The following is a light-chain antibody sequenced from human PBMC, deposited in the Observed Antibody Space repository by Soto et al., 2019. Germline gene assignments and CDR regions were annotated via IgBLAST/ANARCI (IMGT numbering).Light chain of an antibody. CDR3: QSYDSSLSGHYV. Sequence: SYELTQPPSVSVSPGQTASITCSGDKLGDKYACWYQQKPGQSPVLVIYQDSKRPSGIPERFSGSNSGNTATLTISGTQAMDEADYYCQSYDSSLSGHYVFGTGTKVTVL. CDR1: KLGDKY. CDR2: QDS. V-gene: IGLV3-1*01. J-gene: IGLJ1*01.